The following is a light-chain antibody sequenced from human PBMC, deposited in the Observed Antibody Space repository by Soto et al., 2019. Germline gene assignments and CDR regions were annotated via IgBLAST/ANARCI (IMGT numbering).Light chain of an antibody. Sequence: DIQMTQSPSSLSASVGDRVTITCRASQDIINSLAWYQQKPGKVPKVLIYAASILQSGVPARFSGSGSGTDFTLTISSLQPEDVATYYCQKYNSAPLTFGGGTKVEI. J-gene: IGKJ4*01. CDR3: QKYNSAPLT. V-gene: IGKV1-27*01. CDR2: AAS. CDR1: QDIINS.